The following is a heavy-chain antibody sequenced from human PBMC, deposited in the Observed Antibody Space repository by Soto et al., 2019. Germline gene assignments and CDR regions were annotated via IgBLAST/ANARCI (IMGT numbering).Heavy chain of an antibody. CDR3: ARDAIAVAGWSYYYGMDV. CDR1: GGTFSSYA. V-gene: IGHV1-69*13. D-gene: IGHD6-19*01. J-gene: IGHJ6*02. Sequence: SVKVSCKASGGTFSSYAISWVRQAPGQGLEWMGGIIPIFGTANYAQKFQGRVTITADESTSTAYMELSSLRSEDTAVYYCARDAIAVAGWSYYYGMDVWGQETTVTVSS. CDR2: IIPIFGTA.